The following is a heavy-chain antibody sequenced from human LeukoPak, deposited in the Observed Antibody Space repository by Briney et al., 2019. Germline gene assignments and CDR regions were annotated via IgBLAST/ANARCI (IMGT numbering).Heavy chain of an antibody. CDR3: AKSGSGWYRFDC. V-gene: IGHV3-23*01. CDR1: GFTFSSYA. Sequence: GGSLRLSCAASGFTFSSYAMHWVRQAPGKGLEWVSAISGSGDSTYYADSVKGRFTISRDNSKNTLYLQMNSLRAEDTAVYYCAKSGSGWYRFDCWGHGTLVTVSS. J-gene: IGHJ4*01. D-gene: IGHD6-19*01. CDR2: ISGSGDST.